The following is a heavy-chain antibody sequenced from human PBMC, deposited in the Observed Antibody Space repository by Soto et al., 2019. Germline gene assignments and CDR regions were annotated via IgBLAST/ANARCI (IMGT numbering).Heavy chain of an antibody. CDR1: GGSFSGYY. D-gene: IGHD6-19*01. J-gene: IGHJ4*02. CDR2: INHSGST. CDR3: ARVGQQWLGPTRWYYFDY. Sequence: SETLSLTCAVYGGSFSGYYWSWIRQPPGKGLEWIGEINHSGSTNYNPSLKSRVTISVDTSKNQFSLKLSSVTAADTAVYYCARVGQQWLGPTRWYYFDYWGQGTLVTVSS. V-gene: IGHV4-34*01.